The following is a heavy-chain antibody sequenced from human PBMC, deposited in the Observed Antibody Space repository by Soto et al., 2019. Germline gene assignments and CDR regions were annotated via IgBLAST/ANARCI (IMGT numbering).Heavy chain of an antibody. D-gene: IGHD2-2*01. CDR2: IIPIFGTA. CDR1: GGTFSSYA. J-gene: IGHJ6*02. Sequence: ASVKVSCKASGGTFSSYAISWVRQAPGQGLEWMGGIIPIFGTANYAQKFQGRVTITADESTSTAYMELSSLRSEDTAVYYCARRRVVPAPYGMDVWGQGTTVTVSS. CDR3: ARRRVVPAPYGMDV. V-gene: IGHV1-69*13.